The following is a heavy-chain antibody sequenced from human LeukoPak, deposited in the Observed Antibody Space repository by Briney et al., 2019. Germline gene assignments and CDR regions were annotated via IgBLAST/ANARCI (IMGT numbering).Heavy chain of an antibody. CDR1: GFTFSANA. V-gene: IGHV3-30*03. CDR2: VEDNGIYK. D-gene: IGHD3-10*01. J-gene: IGHJ4*02. CDR3: ARAGDTTWVYLDY. Sequence: GRSLRLSCAASGFTFSANAMHWVRQAPGKGLEWVAVVEDNGIYKYYADSVKGRFTISRDDSKNTVYLQMDNLRDEDTAVYYCARAGDTTWVYLDYWGQGTLVTVSS.